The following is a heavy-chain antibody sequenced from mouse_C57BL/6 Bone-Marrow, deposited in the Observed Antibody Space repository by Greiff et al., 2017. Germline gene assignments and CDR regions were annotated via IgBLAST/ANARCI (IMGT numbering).Heavy chain of an antibody. D-gene: IGHD4-1*01. CDR1: GFTFSSYG. CDR3: ASLTGTVDY. Sequence: EVKLVESGGDLVKPGGSLKLSCAASGFTFSSYGMSWVRQTPDKRLEWVATISSGGSYTYYPDSVKGRFTISRDNAKNTLDLQMSSLKSEDTAMYYCASLTGTVDYWGQGTTLTVSS. J-gene: IGHJ2*01. CDR2: ISSGGSYT. V-gene: IGHV5-6*01.